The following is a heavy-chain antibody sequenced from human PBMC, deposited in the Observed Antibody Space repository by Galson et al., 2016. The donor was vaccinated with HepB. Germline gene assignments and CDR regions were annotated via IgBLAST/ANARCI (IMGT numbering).Heavy chain of an antibody. Sequence: SLRLSCATSGFFFYTYAMSWVRQAPGKGLEWVALISYDGSYKYYADSVQGRFTISRDNSKNTLYLQIYSLRAEDTALYYCARDMFSPGIPDYWGQGTLVTVSS. CDR2: ISYDGSYK. V-gene: IGHV3-30*04. CDR1: GFFFYTYA. CDR3: ARDMFSPGIPDY. J-gene: IGHJ4*02. D-gene: IGHD1-1*01.